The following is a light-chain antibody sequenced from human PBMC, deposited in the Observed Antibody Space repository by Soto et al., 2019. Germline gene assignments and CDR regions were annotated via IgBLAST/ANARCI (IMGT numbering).Light chain of an antibody. CDR1: SSNIGAGYD. Sequence: QAVVTQPPSVSGAPGQRVTISCTGSSSNIGAGYDVHWYQQLPGTAPKLLIYGNSNRPSGVPDRFSGSKSGTSASLAITGLQAEDEADYYCQSYDSSLINYVFGTGTKVTVL. CDR2: GNS. CDR3: QSYDSSLINYV. J-gene: IGLJ1*01. V-gene: IGLV1-40*01.